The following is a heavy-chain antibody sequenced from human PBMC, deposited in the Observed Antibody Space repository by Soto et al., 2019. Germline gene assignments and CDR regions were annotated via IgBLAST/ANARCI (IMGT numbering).Heavy chain of an antibody. Sequence: QVQLQESGPGLVKPSQTLSLTCTVSGGSISSGGYYWSWIRQHPGKGLEWIGYIYYSGSTYYNPSLKSRVTISVDTSKNQFSLKLSSVTAADTAVYYCAIEGEQWLRSWMDVWGKGTTVTVSS. CDR1: GGSISSGGYY. J-gene: IGHJ6*04. CDR3: AIEGEQWLRSWMDV. V-gene: IGHV4-31*03. D-gene: IGHD5-12*01. CDR2: IYYSGST.